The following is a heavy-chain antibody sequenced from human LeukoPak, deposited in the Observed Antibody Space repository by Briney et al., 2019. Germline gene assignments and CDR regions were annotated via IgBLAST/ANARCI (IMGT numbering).Heavy chain of an antibody. V-gene: IGHV4-61*02. CDR3: ARSRNTLQWELLT. CDR2: IYTSGST. D-gene: IGHD1-26*01. CDR1: GGSISSGSYY. J-gene: IGHJ5*02. Sequence: SETLSLTCTVSGGSISSGSYYWSWIRQPAGKGLEWVGRIYTSGSTNYNPSLKSRVTMSVDTSKNQFSLNLRSVTAADTAVYYCARSRNTLQWELLTWGQGTLVTVSS.